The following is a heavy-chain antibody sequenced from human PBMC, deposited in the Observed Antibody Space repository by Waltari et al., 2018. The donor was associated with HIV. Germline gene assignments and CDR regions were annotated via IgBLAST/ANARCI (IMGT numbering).Heavy chain of an antibody. V-gene: IGHV3-21*01. Sequence: EVQLVESGGGLVKPGGSLRLSCAGSGFTVSSFSMNWVRQAPGKGLEGVASISRGRSFIDYADSVKGRFTISRDNAKNSLYLQMKSLRVEDTALYYCARALTNFGGFWGQGTLVTVSS. CDR3: ARALTNFGGF. CDR1: GFTVSSFS. CDR2: ISRGRSFI. D-gene: IGHD4-17*01. J-gene: IGHJ4*02.